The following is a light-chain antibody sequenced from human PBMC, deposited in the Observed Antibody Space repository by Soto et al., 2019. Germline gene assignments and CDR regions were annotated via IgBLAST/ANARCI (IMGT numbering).Light chain of an antibody. CDR2: EVS. CDR3: SSYTSSNTLDYV. CDR1: SSDVGGYNY. V-gene: IGLV2-14*01. J-gene: IGLJ1*01. Sequence: QSALTQPASVSGSPGQSITISCTGTSSDVGGYNYVSWYQQHPGKAPKLMIYEVSNRPSGVSNRFSGSKSGNTASLTISGLLAEDEADYYCSSYTSSNTLDYVFGTGTKLTVL.